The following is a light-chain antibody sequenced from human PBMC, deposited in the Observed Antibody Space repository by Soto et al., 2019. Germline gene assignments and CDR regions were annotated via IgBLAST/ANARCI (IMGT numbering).Light chain of an antibody. CDR2: GAS. J-gene: IGKJ3*01. V-gene: IGKV3-20*01. CDR1: QSVSSSY. Sequence: ENVLTQSPGTLSLSPGERATPSCRASQSVSSSYLAWYQQKPGQAPRLLIYGASSRAAGIPDRFSGSESGTDFTLTISRLEPEDSAVYYCHQYNSWPRGNFGPGTKVEIK. CDR3: HQYNSWPRGN.